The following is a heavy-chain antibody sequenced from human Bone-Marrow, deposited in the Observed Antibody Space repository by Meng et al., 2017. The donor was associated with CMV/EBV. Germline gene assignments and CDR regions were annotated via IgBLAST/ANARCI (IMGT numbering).Heavy chain of an antibody. CDR3: ARGDYRDGYNLGAFDI. J-gene: IGHJ3*02. V-gene: IGHV1-69*10. CDR1: GYSFTTYR. CDR2: IIPILGIA. Sequence: SVKVSCKASGYSFTTYRIYWVRQAPGQGLEWMGGIIPILGIANYAQKFQGRVTITADKSTSTAYMELSSLRSEDTAVYYCARGDYRDGYNLGAFDIWGQGTTVTVSS. D-gene: IGHD5-24*01.